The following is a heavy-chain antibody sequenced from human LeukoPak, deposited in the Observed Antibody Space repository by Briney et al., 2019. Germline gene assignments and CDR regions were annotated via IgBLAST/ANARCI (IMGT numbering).Heavy chain of an antibody. CDR2: ISYDGSNK. CDR1: GFTFSSYA. CDR3: ARDRYSLDY. D-gene: IGHD2-21*01. J-gene: IGHJ4*02. V-gene: IGHV3-30-3*01. Sequence: GRSLRHSRAASGFTFSSYAMHWVRQAPGTGLEWVAVISYDGSNKYYADSVKGRFTISRDNSKNTLYLQMNSLRAEDTAVYYCARDRYSLDYWGQETRLSVSS.